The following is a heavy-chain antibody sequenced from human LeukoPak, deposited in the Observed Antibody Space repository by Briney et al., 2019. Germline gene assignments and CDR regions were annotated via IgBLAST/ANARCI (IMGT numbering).Heavy chain of an antibody. CDR3: ARGGSTSSLFWDD. J-gene: IGHJ4*02. CDR2: IKQDGSEK. Sequence: GGSLRLSWAPAGFIFSTYWMTWVRQAPGKGLEWVANIKQDGSEKYYVDSVKGRFTISRDNARNSLFLQMNSLRADDTAVYYCARGGSTSSLFWDDWGQGTLVTVSS. V-gene: IGHV3-7*03. CDR1: GFIFSTYW. D-gene: IGHD3-16*01.